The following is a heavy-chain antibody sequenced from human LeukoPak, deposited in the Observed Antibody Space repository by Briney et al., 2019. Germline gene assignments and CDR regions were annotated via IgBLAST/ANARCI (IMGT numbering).Heavy chain of an antibody. CDR1: GGSISSYY. V-gene: IGHV4-59*01. CDR2: IYYSGST. J-gene: IGHJ4*02. CDR3: ARVSYSSSGDY. Sequence: SETLSLTCTVSGGSISSYYWSWIRQPPGKGLEWIGYIYYSGSTNYNPSPKSRVTISVDTSKNQFSLKLSSVTAADTAVYYCARVSYSSSGDYWGQGTLVTVSS. D-gene: IGHD6-6*01.